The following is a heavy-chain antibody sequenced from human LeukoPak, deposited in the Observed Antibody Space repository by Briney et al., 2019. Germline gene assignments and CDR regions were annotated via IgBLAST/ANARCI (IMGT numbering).Heavy chain of an antibody. CDR3: ARGADLSNYDYVWGSYRYQAFDY. CDR2: ISAYNGNT. D-gene: IGHD3-16*02. Sequence: GASVKVSCKASGYTFTSYGISWVRQAPGQGLEWMGWISAYNGNTNFAQKLLGRVTMTTDTSTSTAYMELRSLRSDDTAVYYCARGADLSNYDYVWGSYRYQAFDYWGQGTLVTVSS. CDR1: GYTFTSYG. V-gene: IGHV1-18*01. J-gene: IGHJ4*02.